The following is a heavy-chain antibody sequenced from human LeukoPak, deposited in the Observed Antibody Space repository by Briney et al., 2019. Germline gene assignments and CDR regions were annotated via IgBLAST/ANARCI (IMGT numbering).Heavy chain of an antibody. CDR2: INPSGGST. Sequence: ASVKVFCKASGYTFTSYYMHWVRQAPGQGLEWMGIINPSGGSTSYAQKFQGRVTMTRDTSTSTVYMELSSLRSEDTAVYYCARDTHCSGGSCYSFDYWGQGTLVTVSS. J-gene: IGHJ4*02. CDR1: GYTFTSYY. V-gene: IGHV1-46*01. D-gene: IGHD2-15*01. CDR3: ARDTHCSGGSCYSFDY.